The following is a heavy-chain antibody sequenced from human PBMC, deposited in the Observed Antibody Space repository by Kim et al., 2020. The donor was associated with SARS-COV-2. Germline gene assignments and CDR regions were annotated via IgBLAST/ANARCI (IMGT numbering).Heavy chain of an antibody. V-gene: IGHV3-7*01. CDR1: GFTFSNYW. CDR2: IEQDGSEK. CDR3: ARGWASRFDY. D-gene: IGHD3-16*01. Sequence: GGSLRLSCAASGFTFSNYWMSWVRQAPGKGLEWVGNIEQDGSEKNYVDSVKGRFTISRDNAKNSLYLQMNSLRAEDTAVYYCARGWASRFDYWGQGTLVT. J-gene: IGHJ4*02.